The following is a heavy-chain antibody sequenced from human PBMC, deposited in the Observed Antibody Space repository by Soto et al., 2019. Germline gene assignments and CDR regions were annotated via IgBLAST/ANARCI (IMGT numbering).Heavy chain of an antibody. CDR3: AKDRMELLDPGGLDH. CDR1: GFTFDDFA. Sequence: EVQLVESGGGLVQPGKSLRLSCEASGFTFDDFALHWVRQAPGKGLEWVSGITWNSGKVAYVGSVKGRFTISRDNAKNSLHLQMNRLRVEDTAFYYCAKDRMELLDPGGLDHWGQGTLVTVSS. J-gene: IGHJ4*02. V-gene: IGHV3-9*01. CDR2: ITWNSGKV. D-gene: IGHD1-7*01.